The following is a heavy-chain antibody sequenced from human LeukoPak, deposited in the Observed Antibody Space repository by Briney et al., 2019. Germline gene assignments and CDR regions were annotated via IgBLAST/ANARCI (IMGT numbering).Heavy chain of an antibody. D-gene: IGHD4-23*01. CDR2: ISYDGSNK. J-gene: IGHJ4*02. CDR1: GFTFSSYG. Sequence: PGGPLRLSCAACGFTFSSYGMHWVRQAPGKGLEWVAVISYDGSNKYYADSVKGRFTISRDNSKNTPYLQMNSLRAEDTAVYYCANLLRWEPYWGQGTLVTVSS. CDR3: ANLLRWEPY. V-gene: IGHV3-30*18.